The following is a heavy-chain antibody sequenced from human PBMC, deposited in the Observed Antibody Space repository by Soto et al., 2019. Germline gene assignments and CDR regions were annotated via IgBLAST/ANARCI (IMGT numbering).Heavy chain of an antibody. CDR2: IYYSGST. CDR1: GGSISSYY. CDR3: ARDRITMVRGVIRYYYGMDV. V-gene: IGHV4-59*01. J-gene: IGHJ6*02. D-gene: IGHD3-10*01. Sequence: PTETLSLTXTVSGGSISSYYWSWIRQPPGKGLEWIGYIYYSGSTNYNPSLKSRVTISVDTSKNQFSLKLSSVTAADTAVYYCARDRITMVRGVIRYYYGMDVWGQGTTVTVSS.